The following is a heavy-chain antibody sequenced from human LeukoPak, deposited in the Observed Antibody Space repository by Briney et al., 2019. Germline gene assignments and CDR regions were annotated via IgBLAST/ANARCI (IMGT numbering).Heavy chain of an antibody. CDR2: INHSGST. Sequence: SETLSLTCAVYGGSFSGYYWSWIRQPPGKGLEWIGEINHSGSTNYNPSLKSRVTISVDTSKNQFSLKLSSVTAADTAVYYCARGREAGYNAFDYWGQGTLVTVSS. CDR1: GGSFSGYY. D-gene: IGHD5-24*01. CDR3: ARGREAGYNAFDY. V-gene: IGHV4-34*01. J-gene: IGHJ4*02.